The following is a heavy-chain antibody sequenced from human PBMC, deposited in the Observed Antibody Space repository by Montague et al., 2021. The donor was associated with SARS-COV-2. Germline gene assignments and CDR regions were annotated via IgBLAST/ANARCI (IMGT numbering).Heavy chain of an antibody. V-gene: IGHV4-34*01. D-gene: IGHD2-15*01. J-gene: IGHJ5*02. CDR1: GGSFSGYY. CDR3: ARGVVVVVHRDYPARRGWFDP. CDR2: INHSGTT. Sequence: SETLSLTCAVYGGSFSGYYWNWIRQPPGKGLEWIGEINHSGTTNYNPSLKSRVTISVDTSKNQFSLKLSSVTAADTAVYYCARGVVVVVHRDYPARRGWFDPWGQGTLVSASS.